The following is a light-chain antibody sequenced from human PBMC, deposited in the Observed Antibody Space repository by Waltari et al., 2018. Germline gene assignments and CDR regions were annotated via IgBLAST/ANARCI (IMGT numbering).Light chain of an antibody. CDR3: TSYTSRNTLV. CDR2: DIS. Sequence: QSALTQPASVSGSPGQSVPISCTGSSRYVGGYTFLPWSQQHPGKVPKVIIFDISNRPSGVSNRFSGSKSGNTASLTISGLQPEDEADYYCTSYTSRNTLVFGTGTKVTVL. V-gene: IGLV2-14*01. CDR1: SRYVGGYTF. J-gene: IGLJ1*01.